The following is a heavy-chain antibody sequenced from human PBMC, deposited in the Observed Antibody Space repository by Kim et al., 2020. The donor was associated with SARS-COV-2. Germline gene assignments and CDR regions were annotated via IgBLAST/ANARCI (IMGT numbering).Heavy chain of an antibody. D-gene: IGHD5-18*01. CDR2: DDK. J-gene: IGHJ5*02. V-gene: IGHV2-5*01. Sequence: DDKRYSPSLKSRLTITKDTSKNQVVLTMTNMDPVDTATYYCAHGGYSYGTWGQGTLVTVSS. CDR3: AHGGYSYGT.